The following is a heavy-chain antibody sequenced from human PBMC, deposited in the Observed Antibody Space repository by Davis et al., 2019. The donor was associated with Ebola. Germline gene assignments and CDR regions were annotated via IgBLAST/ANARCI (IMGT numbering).Heavy chain of an antibody. D-gene: IGHD1/OR15-1a*01. Sequence: GGSLRLSCAASGFTLSSYWMSWVRQAPGKGLEWLSVIYSGGGTYYTDSVKGRFTISRDNSKNTLYLQMNSLRAEDTAVYYCARDGTARYGLDVWGQGTTVTVSS. CDR2: IYSGGGT. V-gene: IGHV3-66*01. CDR3: ARDGTARYGLDV. J-gene: IGHJ6*02. CDR1: GFTLSSYW.